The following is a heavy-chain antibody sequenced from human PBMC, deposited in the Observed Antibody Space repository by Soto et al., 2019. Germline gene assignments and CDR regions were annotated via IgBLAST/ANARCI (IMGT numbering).Heavy chain of an antibody. Sequence: SQTLSLTCAIPGDSVSSNSAAWNWIRQSPSRGLEWLGRTYYRSKWYNDYAVSVKSRITINPDTSKNQFSLQLNSVTPEDTAVYYGARGWYSSSPNGFDPWGQGTRVTDSS. CDR2: TYYRSKWYN. CDR3: ARGWYSSSPNGFDP. CDR1: GDSVSSNSAA. D-gene: IGHD6-6*01. J-gene: IGHJ5*02. V-gene: IGHV6-1*01.